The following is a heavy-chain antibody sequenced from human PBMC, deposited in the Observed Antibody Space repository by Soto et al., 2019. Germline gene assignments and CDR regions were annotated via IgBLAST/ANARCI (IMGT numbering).Heavy chain of an antibody. CDR2: IYWDDDK. CDR1: GFSLTTSGVG. V-gene: IGHV2-5*02. J-gene: IGHJ4*02. CDR3: AHRVLRTVFGLVTTTAIYFDF. D-gene: IGHD3-3*01. Sequence: QITLNESGPTQVKPRQTLTLTCTFSGFSLTTSGVGVGWIRPSPGKAPEWLALIYWDDDKRYSPSLKSRLTITKDPTKNPVVLTMADLDPADTATYYCAHRVLRTVFGLVTTTAIYFDFWGQGTPVAVSS.